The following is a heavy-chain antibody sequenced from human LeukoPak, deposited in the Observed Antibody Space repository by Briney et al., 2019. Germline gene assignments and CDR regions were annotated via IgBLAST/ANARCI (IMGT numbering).Heavy chain of an antibody. CDR3: ARGSEWELLSCDF. Sequence: GGSLRLSCAASGFTFSSYWMSWVRQAPGKGLEWVANIKQDGSEKYYVDSVKDRFTISRDNAKNSLYLQMNSLRAEDTAVYYCARGSEWELLSCDFWGQGTVVTVSS. V-gene: IGHV3-7*01. J-gene: IGHJ4*02. D-gene: IGHD1-26*01. CDR2: IKQDGSEK. CDR1: GFTFSSYW.